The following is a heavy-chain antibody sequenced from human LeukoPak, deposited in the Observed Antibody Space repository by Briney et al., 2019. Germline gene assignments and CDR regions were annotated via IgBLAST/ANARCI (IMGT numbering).Heavy chain of an antibody. D-gene: IGHD2-15*01. J-gene: IGHJ5*02. CDR1: GYTFTSYY. Sequence: ASVKVSCKASGYTFTSYYMHWVRQAPGQGLEWMGIINPSGGSTSYAQKFQGRVTMTRDTSTSTVYMELSSLRSEDTAVYYCARDHQDQYSIVYFYSWFDPWGQGTLVTVSS. V-gene: IGHV1-46*01. CDR3: ARDHQDQYSIVYFYSWFDP. CDR2: INPSGGST.